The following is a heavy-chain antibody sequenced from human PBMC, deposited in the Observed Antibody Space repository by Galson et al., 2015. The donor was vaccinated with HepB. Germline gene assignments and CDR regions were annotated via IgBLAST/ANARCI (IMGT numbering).Heavy chain of an antibody. J-gene: IGHJ3*02. CDR1: GYTFTSYY. V-gene: IGHV1-46*01. D-gene: IGHD3-3*01. CDR3: ARDSRITIFGVVMDDAFDI. Sequence: SVKVSCKASGYTFTSYYMHWVRQAPGQGLEWMGIINPSGGSTSYAQKFQGRVTMTRDTSTSTVYMELSSLRSEDTAVYYCARDSRITIFGVVMDDAFDIWGQGTMVTVSS. CDR2: INPSGGST.